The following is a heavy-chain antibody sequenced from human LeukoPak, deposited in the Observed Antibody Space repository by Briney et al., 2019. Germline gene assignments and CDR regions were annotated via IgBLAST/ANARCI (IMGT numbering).Heavy chain of an antibody. Sequence: PSETLSLTCTVSGGSISSYYWSWIRQPAGKGLEWIGRIYSSGSTNYNPSLKSRVTISVDTSKNQFSLKLSSVTAADTAVYYCARDRSPHYYYYMDVWGKGTTVTVSS. CDR1: GGSISSYY. CDR3: ARDRSPHYYYYMDV. CDR2: IYSSGST. J-gene: IGHJ6*03. V-gene: IGHV4-4*07.